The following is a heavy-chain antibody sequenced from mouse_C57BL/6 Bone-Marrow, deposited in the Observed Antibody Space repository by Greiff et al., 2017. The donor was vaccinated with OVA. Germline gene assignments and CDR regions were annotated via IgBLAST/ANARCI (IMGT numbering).Heavy chain of an antibody. CDR3: ARHCDYAMDY. CDR2: ILPGSGSN. J-gene: IGHJ4*01. CDR1: GYTFTGYW. Sequence: VKLMESGAELMKPGASVKLSCKATGYTFTGYWIEWVKQRPGHGLEWIGEILPGSGSNNYNEKFKGKATLTADKNTNTAYIQLSSLTTEDSAIYYCARHCDYAMDYWGKGTSVTVYS. V-gene: IGHV1-9*01.